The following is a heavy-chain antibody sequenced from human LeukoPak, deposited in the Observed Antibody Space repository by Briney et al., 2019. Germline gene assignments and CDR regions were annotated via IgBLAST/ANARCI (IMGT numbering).Heavy chain of an antibody. CDR3: ARVAAGYSVNYFDY. Sequence: GGSLRLSCAASEFAFSTYNVNWVRQAPGKVLEWVSYISTGSSTTYYADSVKGRFTISRDNVENSLYLQMNSLRDEDTAVYYCARVAAGYSVNYFDYWGQGTLVTVSS. CDR1: EFAFSTYN. CDR2: ISTGSSTT. D-gene: IGHD5-18*01. V-gene: IGHV3-48*02. J-gene: IGHJ4*02.